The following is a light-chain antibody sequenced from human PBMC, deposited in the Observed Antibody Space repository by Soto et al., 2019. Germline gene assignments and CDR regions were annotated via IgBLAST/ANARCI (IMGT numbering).Light chain of an antibody. J-gene: IGKJ1*01. CDR3: QQSYKTPWT. Sequence: DIQMTQSPSSLSASVGDRVTITCRANQSITTYLNWYQQKPGKAPNLLIYSASSVQSGVPSRFSGGGSGTEFTLTISSLQPEDFAIYYCQQSYKTPWTFGRGTRVEIK. CDR2: SAS. V-gene: IGKV1-39*01. CDR1: QSITTY.